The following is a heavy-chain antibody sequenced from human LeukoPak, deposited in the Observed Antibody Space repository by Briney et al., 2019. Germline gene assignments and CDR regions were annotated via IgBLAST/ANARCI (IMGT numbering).Heavy chain of an antibody. D-gene: IGHD3-22*01. V-gene: IGHV1-46*01. CDR1: GFTFTDHY. Sequence: ASVTVSCKTSGFTFTDHYFHWVRQAPGQGLEWMGIINPSGGSTSYAQKFQGRVTMTRDTSTSTVYMELSSLRSEDTAVYYCARALTYYYDSSGYYSDYWGQGTLVTVSS. J-gene: IGHJ4*02. CDR2: INPSGGST. CDR3: ARALTYYYDSSGYYSDY.